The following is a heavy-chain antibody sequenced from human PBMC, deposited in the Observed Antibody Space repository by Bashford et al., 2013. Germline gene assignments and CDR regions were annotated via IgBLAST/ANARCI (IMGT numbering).Heavy chain of an antibody. V-gene: IGHV3-48*01. CDR3: ARAVRQLHFDC. CDR2: ISGSSSTI. J-gene: IGHJ4*02. D-gene: IGHD3-10*01. Sequence: VRQAPGKGLESVSYISGSSSTISHADSVKGRFTISRDNAKNSLYLQMNSLRAEDTAVYYCARAVRQLHFDCWGQGTLVTVSS.